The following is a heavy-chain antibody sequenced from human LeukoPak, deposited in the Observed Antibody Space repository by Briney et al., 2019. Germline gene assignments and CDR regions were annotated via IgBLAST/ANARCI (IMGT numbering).Heavy chain of an antibody. CDR3: ARTTEGGYTYGYFYCYYRDV. D-gene: IGHD5-18*01. J-gene: IGHJ6*03. CDR1: GGSISSYY. V-gene: IGHV4-59*01. CDR2: IYYSGST. Sequence: SETLSLTCTVSGGSISSYYWSWIRQPPGKGLEWIGYIYYSGSTNYNPSLKSRVTISVDTSKNQFSLKLSSVTAADTAVYYCARTTEGGYTYGYFYCYYRDVWGEGTTVTISS.